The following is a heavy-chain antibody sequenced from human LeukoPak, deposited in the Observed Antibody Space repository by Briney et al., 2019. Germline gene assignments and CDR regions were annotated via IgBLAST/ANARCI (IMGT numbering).Heavy chain of an antibody. Sequence: GGSLRLSCAASGFTFDDYAMHWVRQAPGKGLEWVSGISWNSGSIGYADSVKGRFTISRDNAKNSLYLQMNSLRAEDTALYYCARRGSYSEFDYWGQGTLVTVSS. CDR1: GFTFDDYA. V-gene: IGHV3-9*01. D-gene: IGHD1-26*01. J-gene: IGHJ4*02. CDR3: ARRGSYSEFDY. CDR2: ISWNSGSI.